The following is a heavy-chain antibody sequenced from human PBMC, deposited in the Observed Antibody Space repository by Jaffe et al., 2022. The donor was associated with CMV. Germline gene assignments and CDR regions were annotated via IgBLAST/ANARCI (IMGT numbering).Heavy chain of an antibody. J-gene: IGHJ5*02. CDR2: IYHSGST. Sequence: QVQLQESGPGLVKPSGTLSLTCAVSGGSISSSNWWSWVRQPPGKGLEWIGEIYHSGSTNYNPSLKSRVTISVDKSKNQFSLKLSSVTAADTAVYYCARGPRYCSSTSCSKYNWFDPWGQGTLVTVSS. CDR1: GGSISSSNW. V-gene: IGHV4-4*02. D-gene: IGHD2-2*01. CDR3: ARGPRYCSSTSCSKYNWFDP.